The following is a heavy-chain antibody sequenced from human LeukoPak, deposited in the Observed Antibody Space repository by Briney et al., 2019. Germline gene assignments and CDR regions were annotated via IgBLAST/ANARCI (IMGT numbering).Heavy chain of an antibody. D-gene: IGHD3-3*01. CDR1: GGSISSYY. CDR3: ARGDYDFWSIHGAHTPFDY. J-gene: IGHJ4*02. CDR2: IYTSGST. V-gene: IGHV4-4*07. Sequence: SETLSLTCTVSGGSISSYYWSWNRQPAGKGLEWIGRIYTSGSTNYNPSLKSRVTMSVDTSKNQFSLKLSSVTAADTAVYYCARGDYDFWSIHGAHTPFDYWGQGTLVTVSP.